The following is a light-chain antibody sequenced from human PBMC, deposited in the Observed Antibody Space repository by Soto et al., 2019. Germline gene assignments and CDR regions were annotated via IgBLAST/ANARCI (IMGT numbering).Light chain of an antibody. J-gene: IGKJ5*01. V-gene: IGKV1-39*01. Sequence: DIQMTQSPSTLSASVGDRVTITCRASQSISSWLAWYQQKPGKAPKLLIFAASTLQSGVPSRFSGSGSGTDFTLTIRSLQPEDFATYYCQQSYSTPITFGQGTRLEIK. CDR3: QQSYSTPIT. CDR1: QSISSW. CDR2: AAS.